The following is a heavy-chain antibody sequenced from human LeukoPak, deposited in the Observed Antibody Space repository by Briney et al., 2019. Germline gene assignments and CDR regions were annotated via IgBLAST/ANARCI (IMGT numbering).Heavy chain of an antibody. D-gene: IGHD6-13*01. J-gene: IGHJ4*02. CDR1: GGSISSYY. CDR3: ARRGPYSSSWYGDY. V-gene: IGHV4-59*08. Sequence: PSETLSLTCTVSGGSISSYYWSWIRQPPGKGLEWIGYIYYSGSTNYNPSLKSRVTISVDTSKNQFSLKLSSVTAADTAVYYCARRGPYSSSWYGDYWGQGTLVTVSS. CDR2: IYYSGST.